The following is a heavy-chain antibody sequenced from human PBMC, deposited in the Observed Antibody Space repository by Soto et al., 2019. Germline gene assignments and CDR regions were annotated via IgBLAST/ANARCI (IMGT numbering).Heavy chain of an antibody. CDR3: ARGSGYDPQNGFDP. CDR1: GFTFSDYY. CDR2: ISSIGSTI. Sequence: QVQLVEAGGGLVKPGGSLRLSFAAPGFTFSDYYMSWIRKAPGKGLEWVSYISSIGSTIYYADSVKGRFTIPRDNAQNSLYLQMNSLRAEATAVYYCARGSGYDPQNGFDPWGQGTLVTVSS. V-gene: IGHV3-11*01. D-gene: IGHD5-12*01. J-gene: IGHJ5*02.